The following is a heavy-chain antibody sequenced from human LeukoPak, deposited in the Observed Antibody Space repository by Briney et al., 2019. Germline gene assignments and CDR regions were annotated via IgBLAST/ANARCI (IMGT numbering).Heavy chain of an antibody. J-gene: IGHJ3*02. CDR1: GFTFDGYA. CDR2: ISWNSGSI. D-gene: IGHD3-22*01. CDR3: ARDRGALWYDTSGFAFDI. V-gene: IGHV3-9*01. Sequence: GRSLRLSCAASGFTFDGYAMHWVRQAPGKGLEWVSGISWNSGSIGYADSVKGRFTISRDNAKKSLYLQMNSLRAEDTAVYYCARDRGALWYDTSGFAFDIWGQGTMVTVSS.